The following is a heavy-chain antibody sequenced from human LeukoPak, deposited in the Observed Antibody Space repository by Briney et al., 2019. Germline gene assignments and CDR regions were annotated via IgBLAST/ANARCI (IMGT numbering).Heavy chain of an antibody. Sequence: TSETLSLTCTVSGGSISSYYWSWIRQPPGKGLEWIGYIYYSGSTNYNPSLKSRVTISVDTSKNQFSLRLSSVTAADTAVYYCAREDPLVAARGLDYWGQGTLVTVSS. CDR2: IYYSGST. D-gene: IGHD2-15*01. CDR3: AREDPLVAARGLDY. J-gene: IGHJ4*02. V-gene: IGHV4-59*12. CDR1: GGSISSYY.